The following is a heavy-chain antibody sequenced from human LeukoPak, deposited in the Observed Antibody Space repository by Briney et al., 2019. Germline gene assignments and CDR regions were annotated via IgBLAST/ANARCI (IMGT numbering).Heavy chain of an antibody. Sequence: GGALRLFCAASGFTFNNFWMNCVRQTPGRGLELLANIKPDVSELYCVDSVKCRFAISRDNAKNSVYMQMNSMRAEDTGVYYCSGRDSSRRPWAYWGQGTLVSVSS. J-gene: IGHJ4*02. CDR2: IKPDVSEL. V-gene: IGHV3-7*01. CDR1: GFTFNNFW. D-gene: IGHD2-2*01. CDR3: SGRDSSRRPWAY.